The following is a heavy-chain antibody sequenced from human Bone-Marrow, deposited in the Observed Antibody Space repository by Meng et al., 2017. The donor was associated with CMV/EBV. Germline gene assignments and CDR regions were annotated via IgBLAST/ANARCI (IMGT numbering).Heavy chain of an antibody. CDR2: IYYSGST. J-gene: IGHJ4*02. D-gene: IGHD5-24*01. V-gene: IGHV4-59*01. CDR1: GGSISSYY. CDR3: ARAQMATITAFDY. Sequence: SETLSLTCTASGGSISSYYWSWIRQPPGKGLEWIGYIYYSGSTNYNPSLKSRVTISVDTSKNQFSLKLSSVTAADTAVYYCARAQMATITAFDYWGQGTLVTVSS.